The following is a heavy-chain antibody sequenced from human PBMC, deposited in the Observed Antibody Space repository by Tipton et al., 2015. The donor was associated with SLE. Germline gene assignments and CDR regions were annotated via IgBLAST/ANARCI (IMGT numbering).Heavy chain of an antibody. CDR2: VYSSGDT. V-gene: IGHV4-39*07. CDR3: ARAADS. J-gene: IGHJ4*02. Sequence: TLSLTCIVSGGSIIKRHSYCGWIRQAPGKGLEWIGSVYSSGDTFYNPSLKSRVTISVDASKNQFSLQLTSVTAAGTAIYYCARAADSWGQGTLVTVSS. CDR1: GGSIIKRHSY. D-gene: IGHD6-25*01.